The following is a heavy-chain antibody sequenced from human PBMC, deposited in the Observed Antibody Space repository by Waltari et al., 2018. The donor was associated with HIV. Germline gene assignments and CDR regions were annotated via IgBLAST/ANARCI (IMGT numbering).Heavy chain of an antibody. Sequence: QVQLGQSGSELKKPGASVKISCKAHGYTFTGYAINWVRQAPGQGLEWMGWIDTSRGNPTYAQGFTGRFVFSVDTSVSTAYLQISSLKPEDTAVYYCARDRPGIRRGFDPWGQGTLVTVSS. CDR2: IDTSRGNP. J-gene: IGHJ5*02. D-gene: IGHD1-20*01. CDR3: ARDRPGIRRGFDP. CDR1: GYTFTGYA. V-gene: IGHV7-4-1*02.